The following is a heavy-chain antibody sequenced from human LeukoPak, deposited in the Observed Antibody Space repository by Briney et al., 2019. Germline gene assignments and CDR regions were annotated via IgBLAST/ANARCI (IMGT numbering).Heavy chain of an antibody. Sequence: SQTLSLTCAISGDSVSSKIAAWNWVRQSPSRGLEWLGRTFYRSKWFTDYAVSVKSRITINADTSKNQFFLQLNSVTPEDTAVYYCTRKGTVTTPFDYWGQGILVTVSS. J-gene: IGHJ4*02. CDR1: GDSVSSKIAA. D-gene: IGHD4-11*01. V-gene: IGHV6-1*01. CDR3: TRKGTVTTPFDY. CDR2: TFYRSKWFT.